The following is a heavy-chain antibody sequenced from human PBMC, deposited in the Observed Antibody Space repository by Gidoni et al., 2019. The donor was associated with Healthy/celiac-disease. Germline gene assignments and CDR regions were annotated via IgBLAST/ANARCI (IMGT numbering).Heavy chain of an antibody. J-gene: IGHJ5*02. Sequence: QMQLVQSGPEVKKPGTSVKVSCKASGFTFTSSAVQWVRQARGQRLEWIGWIVVGSGNTNYAQKFQERVTITRDMSTSTAYMELSSLRSEDTAVYYCAAATDYGDPFREGFWFDPWGQGTLVTVSS. D-gene: IGHD4-17*01. V-gene: IGHV1-58*01. CDR1: GFTFTSSA. CDR2: IVVGSGNT. CDR3: AAATDYGDPFREGFWFDP.